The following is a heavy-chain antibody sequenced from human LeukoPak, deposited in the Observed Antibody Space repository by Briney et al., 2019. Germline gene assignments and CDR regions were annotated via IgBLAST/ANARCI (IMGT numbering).Heavy chain of an antibody. CDR2: IYSGTST. V-gene: IGHV3-53*01. J-gene: IGHJ4*02. CDR1: GFTVSSSY. Sequence: GGSLRLSCAASGFTVSSSYMNWVRQAPGKGQEWVSVIYSGTSTYYADSVKGRFTISRDNSKNTLYLQMNSLRAEDTAVYYCARGRRAGRFDYWGQGTLVTVSS. CDR3: ARGRRAGRFDY. D-gene: IGHD6-19*01.